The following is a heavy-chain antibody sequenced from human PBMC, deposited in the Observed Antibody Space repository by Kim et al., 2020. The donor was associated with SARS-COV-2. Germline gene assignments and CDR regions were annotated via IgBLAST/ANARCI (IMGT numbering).Heavy chain of an antibody. J-gene: IGHJ3*02. CDR3: ARSTLWNAFDI. V-gene: IGHV3-48*02. CDR2: ISSSSSTI. CDR1: GFTFSSYS. Sequence: GGSLRLSCAASGFTFSSYSMHWVRQAPGKGLEWVSYISSSSSTIYYADSVKGRFTISRDNAKNSLYLQMNSLREEDTAVYYCARSTLWNAFDIWGQGTMVTVSS. D-gene: IGHD2-21*01.